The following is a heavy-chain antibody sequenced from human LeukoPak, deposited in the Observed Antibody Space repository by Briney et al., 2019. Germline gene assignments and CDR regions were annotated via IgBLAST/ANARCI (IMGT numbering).Heavy chain of an antibody. CDR1: SDSIFTSNW. CDR2: IFHSGST. V-gene: IGHV4-4*02. CDR3: ARGFHWGGYYFDY. Sequence: SGTLSLTCTVSSDSIFTSNWWSWVRQPPGKGLEWNGQIFHSGSTSYSPSLKSRVTISMNKSKNQISLRLTSVTAADTAVYYCARGFHWGGYYFDYWGQGTLVSLSS. J-gene: IGHJ4*02. D-gene: IGHD7-27*01.